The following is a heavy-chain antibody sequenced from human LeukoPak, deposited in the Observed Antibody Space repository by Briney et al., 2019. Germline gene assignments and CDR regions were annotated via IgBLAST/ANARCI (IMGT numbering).Heavy chain of an antibody. D-gene: IGHD1-26*01. CDR1: GFTFSSYA. V-gene: IGHV3-23*01. CDR3: AKRGASGSYYEGGYYYGMDV. J-gene: IGHJ6*02. Sequence: HPGGSLRLSCAASGFTFSSYAMSWVRQAPGKGLEWVSSIGAGGSGTDYADSVKGRFTVSRDNSKNTLYLQMSSLRGADTAVYYCAKRGASGSYYEGGYYYGMDVWGQGTTVTVSS. CDR2: IGAGGSGT.